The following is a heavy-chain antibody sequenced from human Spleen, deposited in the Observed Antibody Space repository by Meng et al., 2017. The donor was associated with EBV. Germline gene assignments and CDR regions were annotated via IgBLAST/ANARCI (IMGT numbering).Heavy chain of an antibody. CDR2: INAGNGNT. CDR3: ARDRSTWFNWFDP. Sequence: QVQLVQSGSEVKKPGASVKLSCKASGYTFTTYSMYWVRQAPGQRLEWMGWINAGNGNTKYSQKFQGRVTITRDTSASTAYMELSSLRSEDTAVYYCARDRSTWFNWFDPWGQGTLVTVSS. J-gene: IGHJ5*02. D-gene: IGHD6-13*01. CDR1: GYTFTTYS. V-gene: IGHV1-3*01.